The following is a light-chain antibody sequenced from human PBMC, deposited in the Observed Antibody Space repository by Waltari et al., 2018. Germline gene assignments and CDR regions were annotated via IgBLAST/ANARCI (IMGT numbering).Light chain of an antibody. CDR1: QSISSY. CDR2: AAS. CDR3: QQSYSTPYT. J-gene: IGKJ2*01. V-gene: IGKV1-39*01. Sequence: DIQMTQSPSSLSASVGDRVTITCRASQSISSYLNWYQQKPGKAPKLLIYAASSLQSWVPSRFSGSGSGTEFTLTISSLQPEDFATYYCQQSYSTPYTFGQGTKLEIK.